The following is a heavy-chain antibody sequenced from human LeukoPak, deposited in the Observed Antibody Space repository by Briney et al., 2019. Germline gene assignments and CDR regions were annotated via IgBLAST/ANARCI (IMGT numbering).Heavy chain of an antibody. CDR2: ISYDGSNK. J-gene: IGHJ4*02. V-gene: IGHV3-30*04. CDR1: GFTFSSYA. Sequence: PGGSLRLSCAASGFTFSSYAMHWVRQAPGKGLEWVAVISYDGSNKYYADSVKGRFTISRDNSKNTLYLQMNSLRAEDTAVYYCARHSSGFDYWGQGTLVTVSS. CDR3: ARHSSGFDY. D-gene: IGHD3-3*01.